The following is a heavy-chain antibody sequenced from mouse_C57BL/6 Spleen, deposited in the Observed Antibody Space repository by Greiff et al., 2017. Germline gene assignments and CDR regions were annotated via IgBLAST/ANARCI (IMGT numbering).Heavy chain of an antibody. V-gene: IGHV1-39*01. CDR2: INPNYGTT. CDR3: VIYYYGSSLYYAMDY. CDR1: GYSFTDYN. J-gene: IGHJ4*01. D-gene: IGHD1-1*01. Sequence: VQLQQSGPELVKPGASVKISCKASGYSFTDYNMNWVKQSNGKSLEWIGVINPNYGTTSYNQKFKGKATLTVDQSSSTAYMQLNSLTSEDSAVYYCVIYYYGSSLYYAMDYWGQGTSVTVSS.